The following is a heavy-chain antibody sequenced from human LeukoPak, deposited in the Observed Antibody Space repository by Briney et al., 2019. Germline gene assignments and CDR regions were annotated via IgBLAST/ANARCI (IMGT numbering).Heavy chain of an antibody. CDR2: INPSGGST. CDR3: ARGLHLWLQYDY. V-gene: IGHV1-46*01. Sequence: ASVKVSCKASGYTFTSYYMHWVRQAPGRGLEWMGIINPSGGSTSYAQKFQGRVTMTRDMSTSTVYMELSSLRSEDTAVYYCARGLHLWLQYDYWGQGTLVTVSS. J-gene: IGHJ4*02. D-gene: IGHD5-18*01. CDR1: GYTFTSYY.